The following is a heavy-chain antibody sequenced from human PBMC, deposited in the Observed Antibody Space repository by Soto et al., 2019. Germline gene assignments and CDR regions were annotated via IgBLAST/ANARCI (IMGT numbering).Heavy chain of an antibody. CDR1: GFTFSTYD. Sequence: GGSLRLSCAASGFTFSTYDMHWVRQAPGKGLEWVASISSSSSYIYYADSVKGRFTISRDNAKNSLYLQMNSLRAEDTAVYYCARDRVAVAGTPGSYYYYYGMDVWGQGTTVTVSS. V-gene: IGHV3-21*01. CDR2: ISSSSSYI. J-gene: IGHJ6*02. D-gene: IGHD6-19*01. CDR3: ARDRVAVAGTPGSYYYYYGMDV.